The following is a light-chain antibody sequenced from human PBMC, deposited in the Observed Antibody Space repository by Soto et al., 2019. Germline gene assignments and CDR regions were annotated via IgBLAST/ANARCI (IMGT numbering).Light chain of an antibody. CDR2: GAS. J-gene: IGKJ1*01. Sequence: EIVMTQSPATLAVSPGDTATLSCRSSQSLGGNLAWYQQKPGQAPRLLIYGASSRATDIPDRFSGSGSGTDFTLTITRLEPEDFAVYYCQQYRRSPRTFGQGTKVDIK. V-gene: IGKV3-20*01. CDR1: QSLGGN. CDR3: QQYRRSPRT.